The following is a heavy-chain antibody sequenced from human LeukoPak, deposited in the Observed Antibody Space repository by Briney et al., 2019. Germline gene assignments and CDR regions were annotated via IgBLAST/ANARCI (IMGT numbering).Heavy chain of an antibody. V-gene: IGHV3-66*02. J-gene: IGHJ4*02. CDR3: AKDQDYSNYADY. CDR1: GFTVSSNY. Sequence: PGGSLRLSCAASGFTVSSNYMSWVRQAPGKGLEWVSVIYSGGSTYYADSVKGRFTISRDNSKNTLYLQMNSLRAEDTAVYYCAKDQDYSNYADYWGQGTLVTVS. CDR2: IYSGGST. D-gene: IGHD4-11*01.